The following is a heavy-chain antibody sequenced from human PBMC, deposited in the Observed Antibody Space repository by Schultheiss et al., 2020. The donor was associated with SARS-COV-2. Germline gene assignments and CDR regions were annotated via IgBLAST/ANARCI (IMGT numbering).Heavy chain of an antibody. V-gene: IGHV4-34*09. CDR1: GGSISSYY. J-gene: IGHJ3*02. CDR2: INHSGST. D-gene: IGHD2-21*02. Sequence: SETLSLTCTVSGGSISSYYWSWIRQPPGKGLEWIGEINHSGSTYYNPSLKSLVTISVDTSKNQFSLKLSSVTAADTAVYYCARASSVTAIPDAFDIWGQGTMVTVSS. CDR3: ARASSVTAIPDAFDI.